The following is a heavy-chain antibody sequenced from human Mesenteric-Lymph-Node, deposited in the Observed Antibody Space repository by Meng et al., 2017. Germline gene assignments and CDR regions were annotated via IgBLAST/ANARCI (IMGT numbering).Heavy chain of an antibody. J-gene: IGHJ4*02. D-gene: IGHD6-6*01. CDR2: IKSKTDGGTT. Sequence: VQVGGCAWGLVKPGGSPDLPCAASGFTFSNAWMSWVRQAPGKGLEWVGRIKSKTDGGTTDYAAPVKGRFTISRDDSKNTLYLQMNSLKTEDTAVYYCTTSIAARSFDYWGQGALVTVSS. CDR3: TTSIAARSFDY. CDR1: GFTFSNAW. V-gene: IGHV3-15*01.